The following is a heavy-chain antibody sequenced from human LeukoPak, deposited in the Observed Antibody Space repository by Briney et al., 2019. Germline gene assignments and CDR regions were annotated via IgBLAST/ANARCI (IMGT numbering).Heavy chain of an antibody. CDR3: AKRLHCSSWYAAIDS. CDR2: IWYDGSNK. J-gene: IGHJ4*02. V-gene: IGHV3-33*06. CDR1: GFSFYEFG. Sequence: TGGSLRLSCAASGFSFYEFGVHRVRQAPGQGLEWVALIWYDGSNKYYADSVKGRFTISRDNSKNMLYLAMNSLRAEDTAIHYCAKRLHCSSWYAAIDSWGQGTLVTVSS. D-gene: IGHD6-13*01.